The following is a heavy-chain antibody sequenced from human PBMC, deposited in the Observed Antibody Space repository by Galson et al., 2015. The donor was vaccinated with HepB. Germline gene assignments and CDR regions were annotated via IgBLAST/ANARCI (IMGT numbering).Heavy chain of an antibody. CDR3: ARDDGDSINAY. D-gene: IGHD4-17*01. V-gene: IGHV4-59*01. Sequence: LSLTCTVSGGSISSYYWSWIRQPPGKGLEWIGYIYYSGSTNYNPSLKSRVTISVDTSKNQFSLKLSSVTAADTAVYYCARDDGDSINAYWGQGTLVTVSS. J-gene: IGHJ4*02. CDR2: IYYSGST. CDR1: GGSISSYY.